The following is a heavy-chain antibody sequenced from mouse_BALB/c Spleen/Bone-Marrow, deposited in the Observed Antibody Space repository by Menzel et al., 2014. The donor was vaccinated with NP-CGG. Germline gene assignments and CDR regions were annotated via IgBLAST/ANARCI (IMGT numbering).Heavy chain of an antibody. D-gene: IGHD2-3*01. CDR3: ARLGYYGGFAY. CDR1: GFDFSGFW. Sequence: EVKVVESGGGLVQPGGSLKLSCAASGFDFSGFWMGWVRQAPGKGLGWIGEINPDSITVNYTPSLKDRFIISRDNAKNTLYLQMSKVRSEDTALYYCARLGYYGGFAYWGQGTLVTVSA. J-gene: IGHJ3*01. V-gene: IGHV4-1*02. CDR2: INPDSITV.